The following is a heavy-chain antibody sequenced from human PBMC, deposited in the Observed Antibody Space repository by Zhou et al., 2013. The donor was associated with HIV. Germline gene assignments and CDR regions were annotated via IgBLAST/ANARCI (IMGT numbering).Heavy chain of an antibody. CDR2: IYPGDSDT. CDR3: ALSSPVVEMVTGAFDI. J-gene: IGHJ3*02. CDR1: GYSFTSYW. V-gene: IGHV5-51*03. D-gene: IGHD2-8*01. Sequence: EVQLVQSGAEVKKPGESLKISCKGSGYSFTSYWIGWVRQMPGKGLEWMGIIYPGDSDTRYSPSFQGQVTISADKSISTAYLQWSSLKASDTAMYYCALSSPVVEMVTGAFDIWGQGTMVTVSS.